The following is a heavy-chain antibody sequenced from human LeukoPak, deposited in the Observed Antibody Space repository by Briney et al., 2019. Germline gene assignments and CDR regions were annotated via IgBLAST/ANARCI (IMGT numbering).Heavy chain of an antibody. CDR3: ARGFPPAYSSGWYFQYFQH. J-gene: IGHJ1*01. V-gene: IGHV4-34*01. D-gene: IGHD6-19*01. CDR2: INHSGST. CDR1: GGSFSGYY. Sequence: SETLSLTCAVYGGSFSGYYWSWIRQPPGKGLEWIGEINHSGSTNYNPSLKSRVTISVDTSKNQFSLKLSSVTAADTAVYYCARGFPPAYSSGWYFQYFQHWGQGTLVTVSS.